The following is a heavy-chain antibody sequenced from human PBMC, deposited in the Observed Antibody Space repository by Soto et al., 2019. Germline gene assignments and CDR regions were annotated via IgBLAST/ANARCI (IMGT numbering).Heavy chain of an antibody. D-gene: IGHD6-13*01. CDR2: ISGSGGST. CDR3: AVDPRPIAAAGTAKFDY. V-gene: IGHV3-23*01. CDR1: GFTFSSYA. J-gene: IGHJ4*02. Sequence: EVQLLESGGGLVQPGGSLRLSCAASGFTFSSYAMSWVRQAPGKGLEWVSAISGSGGSTYYADSVKGRFTISRDNSKNTLYLQMNSLRAEDTAVYDCAVDPRPIAAAGTAKFDYWGQGTLVNVSS.